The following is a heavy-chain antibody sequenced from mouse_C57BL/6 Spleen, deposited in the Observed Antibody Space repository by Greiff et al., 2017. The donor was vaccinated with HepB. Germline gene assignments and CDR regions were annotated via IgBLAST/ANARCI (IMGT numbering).Heavy chain of an antibody. CDR1: GYTFTSYW. J-gene: IGHJ2*01. CDR3: ASRGSRGRPFDY. Sequence: QVQLQQPGTELVKPGASVKLSCKASGYTFTSYWMHWVKQRPGQGLEWIGNINPSNGGTNYNVQFQSKATLTVDKSSSTAYMQFSSLTSEDSAVYCGASRGSRGRPFDYWGQGTTLTVAS. CDR2: INPSNGGT. V-gene: IGHV1-53*01. D-gene: IGHD1-1*01.